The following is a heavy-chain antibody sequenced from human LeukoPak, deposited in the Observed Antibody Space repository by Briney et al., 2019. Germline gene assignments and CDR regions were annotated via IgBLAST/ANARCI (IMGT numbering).Heavy chain of an antibody. J-gene: IGHJ6*04. D-gene: IGHD3-10*02. CDR2: ISSSGSTI. CDR1: GFTFSSYE. CDR3: AELGITMIGGV. V-gene: IGHV3-48*03. Sequence: GGSLRLSCAASGFTFSSYEMNWVRQAPGKGLEGVSYISSSGSTIYYADSVKGRFTISRDNAKNSLYLQMNSLRAKDTAVYYCAELGITMIGGVWGKGTTVTISS.